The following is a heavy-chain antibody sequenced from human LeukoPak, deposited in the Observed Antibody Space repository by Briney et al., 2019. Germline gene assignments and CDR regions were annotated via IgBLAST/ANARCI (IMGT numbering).Heavy chain of an antibody. V-gene: IGHV4-59*08. J-gene: IGHJ4*02. D-gene: IGHD4-23*01. CDR1: GGSINSYY. Sequence: SETLSLTCTVSGGSINSYYWSWIRQPPGKGLEWIGYIYYSGSTNYSPSLKSRVTISVDTSKNHFSLNLSSVTAADTAVYYCARRVYGGNLLFDYWGQGTLVTVSS. CDR3: ARRVYGGNLLFDY. CDR2: IYYSGST.